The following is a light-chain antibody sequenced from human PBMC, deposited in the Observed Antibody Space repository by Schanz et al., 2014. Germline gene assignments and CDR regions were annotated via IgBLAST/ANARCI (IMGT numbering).Light chain of an antibody. CDR3: QQYDSSPVT. V-gene: IGKV3-20*01. J-gene: IGKJ1*01. Sequence: EIVLTQSPGTLSLSPGERATLSCRASQSVSTYLAWYQQKPGQAPRLLIYDASSRATGIPDRFSGSGSGTDFPLTITRLEPEDFAVYYCQQYDSSPVTFGQGTKVEIK. CDR2: DAS. CDR1: QSVSTY.